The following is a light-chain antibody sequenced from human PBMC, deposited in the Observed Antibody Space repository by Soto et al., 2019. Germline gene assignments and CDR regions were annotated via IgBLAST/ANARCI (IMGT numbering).Light chain of an antibody. Sequence: QSVLTQPASVSGSPGQSITISCTGTSSDVGSYNLVSWYQQHPGKAPKLMISEVSNRPSGVSDRFSGSKSGNTASLTISGLQSEDEGAYHCCSYAGNTYVFGTGTKVTVL. V-gene: IGLV2-23*02. CDR2: EVS. CDR1: SSDVGSYNL. J-gene: IGLJ1*01. CDR3: CSYAGNTYV.